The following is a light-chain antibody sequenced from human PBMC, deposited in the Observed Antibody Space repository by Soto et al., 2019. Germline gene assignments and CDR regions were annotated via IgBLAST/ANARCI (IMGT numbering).Light chain of an antibody. CDR3: QQYYSSPRT. CDR2: WES. CDR1: QSVLYSPNNKNY. Sequence: DIVMTQSPDSLAVSLGERATINCKSSQSVLYSPNNKNYLGWYQQKPRQPPKLLISWESTRESGVPDRCSGSGSWSDFTLTISSLQADDVAVYYCQQYYSSPRTFGPGTKVEIK. J-gene: IGKJ1*01. V-gene: IGKV4-1*01.